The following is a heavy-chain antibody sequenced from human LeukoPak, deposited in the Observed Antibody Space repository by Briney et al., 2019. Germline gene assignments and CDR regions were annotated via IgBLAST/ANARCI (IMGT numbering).Heavy chain of an antibody. J-gene: IGHJ6*02. CDR3: ARDGAYDSSGYTYYGMDV. Sequence: YPSETLFLTCSVSGGSISSSSYYWGWIRQPPGKGLEWIGSIYHSGSTYYNPSLKSRVTISVDTSKNQFSLKLSSVTAADTAVYYCARDGAYDSSGYTYYGMDVWGQGTTVTVSS. CDR2: IYHSGST. V-gene: IGHV4-39*07. CDR1: GGSISSSSYY. D-gene: IGHD3-22*01.